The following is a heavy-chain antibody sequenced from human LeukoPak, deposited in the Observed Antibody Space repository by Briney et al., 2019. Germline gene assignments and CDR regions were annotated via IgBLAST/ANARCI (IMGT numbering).Heavy chain of an antibody. CDR2: IKEDGGKK. Sequence: GGSLRLSCAASGFTFSSYWMTWVRQVPGKGLEWVANIKEDGGKKNYVDSVKGRFTISRDNAKNSLYLQMNSLRAEDTAVYYCATPLDYYDSSGYHQGGDWGQGTLVTVSS. D-gene: IGHD3-22*01. CDR1: GFTFSSYW. V-gene: IGHV3-7*03. J-gene: IGHJ4*02. CDR3: ATPLDYYDSSGYHQGGD.